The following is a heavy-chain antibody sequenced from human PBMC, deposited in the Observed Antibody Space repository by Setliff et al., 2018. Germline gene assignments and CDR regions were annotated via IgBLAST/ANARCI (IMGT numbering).Heavy chain of an antibody. Sequence: ASVKVSCKASGYTFRQSIVSWVRQAPGQGLEWLGWIGVYSGNTYSAQRFQGRVTMTTDTSTSTAYLELRSLTSDDTAVYYCSRLVRYCTTTSCQGASGAEFWGQGTLVTVSS. V-gene: IGHV1-18*01. CDR2: IGVYSGNT. CDR3: SRLVRYCTTTSCQGASGAEF. D-gene: IGHD2-2*01. J-gene: IGHJ4*02. CDR1: GYTFRQSI.